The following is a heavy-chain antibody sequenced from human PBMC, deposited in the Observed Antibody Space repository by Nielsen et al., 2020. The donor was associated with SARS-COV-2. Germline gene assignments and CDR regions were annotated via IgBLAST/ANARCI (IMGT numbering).Heavy chain of an antibody. CDR2: INPSGSGT. Sequence: GESLKISCAAPGFTFSSTYMDWVRQAPGQGLVWVSRINPSGSGTAYADSVKGRFAVSRDNAENTVVLQIHSLRVEDTAVYYCAGGTDFWSGTQKYYMDVWGKGTTVTVSS. CDR3: AGGTDFWSGTQKYYMDV. V-gene: IGHV3-74*01. D-gene: IGHD3-3*01. J-gene: IGHJ6*04. CDR1: GFTFSSTY.